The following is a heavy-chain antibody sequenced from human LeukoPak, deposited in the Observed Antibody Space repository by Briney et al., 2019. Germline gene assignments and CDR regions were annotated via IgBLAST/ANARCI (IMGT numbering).Heavy chain of an antibody. Sequence: GGSLRLSCAASGFTFSSYVMHWVRQAPGKGLEWVAVISYDGSNKYYADSVKGRFTISRDNSKNTLYLQMNSLRAEDTAVYYCARESFAPPSSGSYGYYFDYWGQGTLVTVSS. CDR2: ISYDGSNK. CDR1: GFTFSSYV. J-gene: IGHJ4*02. D-gene: IGHD1-26*01. V-gene: IGHV3-30-3*01. CDR3: ARESFAPPSSGSYGYYFDY.